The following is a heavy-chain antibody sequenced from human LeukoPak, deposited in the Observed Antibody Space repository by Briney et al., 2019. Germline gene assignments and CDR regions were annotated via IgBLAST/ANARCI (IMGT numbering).Heavy chain of an antibody. V-gene: IGHV4-4*09. CDR2: IYSSGST. Sequence: SETLSLTCTVSGVSISGHSWSWIRQPPGKGLEWLGYIYSSGSTTYNPSLESRLSMSVDTPKNLFSLRLTSVSAADTAVYHCARHGDPGYSSSWYACDIWGQGTMVTVSS. CDR3: ARHGDPGYSSSWYACDI. CDR1: GVSISGHS. J-gene: IGHJ3*02. D-gene: IGHD6-13*01.